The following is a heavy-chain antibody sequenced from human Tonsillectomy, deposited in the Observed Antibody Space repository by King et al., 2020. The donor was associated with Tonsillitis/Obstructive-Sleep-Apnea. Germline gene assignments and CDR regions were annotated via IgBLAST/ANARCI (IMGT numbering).Heavy chain of an antibody. CDR3: ARSLTGATTDRVDS. CDR2: IYYSGST. V-gene: IGHV4-59*01. CDR1: GGSISSYY. Sequence: VQLQESGPGLVKPSETLSLTCTVSGGSISSYYWSWIRQPPGKGLEWIGYIYYSGSTNYNPSLKSRVTISVDTSKNQFSLRLSSVTAADTAVYYCARSLTGATTDRVDSWGQGTLVTVSS. J-gene: IGHJ4*02. D-gene: IGHD1-1*01.